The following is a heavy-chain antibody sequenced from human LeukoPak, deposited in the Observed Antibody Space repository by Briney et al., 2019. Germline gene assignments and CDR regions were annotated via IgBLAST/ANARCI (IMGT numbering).Heavy chain of an antibody. Sequence: ASVKVSCKASGYTFTGYYMHWVRQPPGQGLEWMGWINPNSGGTNYAQKFQGRVTMTRDTSISTAYMELSRLRSDDTAVYYCARGRYCSSTSCSSNWFDPWGQGTLVTVSS. CDR3: ARGRYCSSTSCSSNWFDP. CDR1: GYTFTGYY. D-gene: IGHD2-2*01. J-gene: IGHJ5*02. V-gene: IGHV1-2*02. CDR2: INPNSGGT.